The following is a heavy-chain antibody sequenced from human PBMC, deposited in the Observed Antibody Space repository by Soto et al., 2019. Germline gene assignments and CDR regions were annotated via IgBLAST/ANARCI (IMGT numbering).Heavy chain of an antibody. CDR2: ISAYNGNT. D-gene: IGHD6-13*01. Sequence: ASVKVSCKASGYTFTSYGISWVRQAPGQGLEWMGWISAYNGNTNYAQKLQGRVTMTTDTSTSTAYMELRSLRSDDTAVYYCARDNPPLAAAGTRPYYYYYGMDVWGQGTTVTVSS. V-gene: IGHV1-18*01. CDR1: GYTFTSYG. J-gene: IGHJ6*02. CDR3: ARDNPPLAAAGTRPYYYYYGMDV.